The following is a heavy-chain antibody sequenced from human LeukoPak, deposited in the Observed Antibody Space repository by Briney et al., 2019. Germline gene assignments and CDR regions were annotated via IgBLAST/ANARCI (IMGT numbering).Heavy chain of an antibody. CDR3: AKWGSMVRGVRLRFFDY. J-gene: IGHJ4*02. Sequence: GGSLRLSCAASGFTFSSYRMHWARQAPGKGLEWVSSISSSSSYIYYADSVKGRFTISRDNAKNSLYLQMNSLRAEDTAVYYCAKWGSMVRGVRLRFFDYWGQGTLVTVSS. CDR2: ISSSSSYI. V-gene: IGHV3-21*04. CDR1: GFTFSSYR. D-gene: IGHD3-10*01.